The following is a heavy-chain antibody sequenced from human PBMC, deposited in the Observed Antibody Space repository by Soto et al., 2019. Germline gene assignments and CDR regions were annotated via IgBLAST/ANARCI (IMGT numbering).Heavy chain of an antibody. CDR2: IFPLTDIP. V-gene: IGHV1-69*02. Sequence: QVQLVQSGTEVKKPGSSVKVSCKASGGTFRNYPINWVRQAPGQGLEWMGSIFPLTDIPDYAQNFQARLTISEDKSTRKAYMDLSSLTSDDTAMYFCARGPLVVLNYFESWGQGTLVTVSS. CDR1: GGTFRNYP. J-gene: IGHJ4*02. CDR3: ARGPLVVLNYFES.